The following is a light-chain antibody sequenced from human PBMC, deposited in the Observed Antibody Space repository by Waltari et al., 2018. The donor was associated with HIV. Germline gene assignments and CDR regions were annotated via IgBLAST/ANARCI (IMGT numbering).Light chain of an antibody. Sequence: EIVMTQSPATLSVSQGERVTLSCRASQSVSSNLAWYQQKPGRAPRLLVYSASTRATGIPARFSGSGSGTEFTLTISSLQSEDFAVYYCQQYINWPPWTFGQGTKVEIK. V-gene: IGKV3-15*01. CDR2: SAS. CDR3: QQYINWPPWT. CDR1: QSVSSN. J-gene: IGKJ1*01.